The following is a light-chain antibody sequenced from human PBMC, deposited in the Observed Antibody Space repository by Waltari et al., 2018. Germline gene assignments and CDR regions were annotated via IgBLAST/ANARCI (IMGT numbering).Light chain of an antibody. J-gene: IGLJ2*01. CDR1: NSDVGAYDY. CDR2: EVT. Sequence: QSALTQPASVSGSPGQSITISCTGTNSDVGAYDYVSWYQHHPGKPPKLIIYEVTNRPSGVSNRFSGSKADNTASLTISGLQAEDEAEYYCCSCSYTPTTTVIFGGGTKLTVL. V-gene: IGLV2-14*01. CDR3: CSCSYTPTTTVI.